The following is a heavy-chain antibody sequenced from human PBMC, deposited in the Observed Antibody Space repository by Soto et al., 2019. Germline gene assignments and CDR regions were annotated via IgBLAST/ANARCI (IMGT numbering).Heavy chain of an antibody. D-gene: IGHD3-16*01. V-gene: IGHV3-23*01. J-gene: IGHJ4*02. CDR3: AKAYFVWSSEQPYYFDY. Sequence: EVQLLDSGGGLVQPGGSLRLSCAASGFTFSNYAMTWVRQGPGKGLEWVSGISGSGGRSYHADSVKGRFTISRDNSKSTLYLQMNSLRAEDTAVYYCAKAYFVWSSEQPYYFDYWGEGTLGTVSS. CDR2: ISGSGGRS. CDR1: GFTFSNYA.